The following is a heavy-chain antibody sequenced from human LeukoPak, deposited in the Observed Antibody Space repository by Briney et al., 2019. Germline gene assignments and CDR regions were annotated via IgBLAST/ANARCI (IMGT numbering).Heavy chain of an antibody. D-gene: IGHD2-2*01. CDR1: GFTFSSYW. Sequence: GGSLRLSCAASGFTFSSYWMNWVRQAPGKGLEWVANIKQDGSEKYYVDSVKCRFTISRDNAKNSLYLQMNSLRAEDTAVYYCARIMGVVPAAMFDYWGQGTLVTVSS. J-gene: IGHJ4*02. CDR3: ARIMGVVPAAMFDY. CDR2: IKQDGSEK. V-gene: IGHV3-7*01.